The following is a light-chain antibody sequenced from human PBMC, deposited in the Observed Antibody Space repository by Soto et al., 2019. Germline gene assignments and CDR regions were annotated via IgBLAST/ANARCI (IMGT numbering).Light chain of an antibody. V-gene: IGLV2-23*02. CDR3: CSYAGSSTFVV. CDR1: SSDVGRYNL. CDR2: EVT. J-gene: IGLJ2*01. Sequence: QSVLTQPASVSGSPGQSITISCTGTSSDVGRYNLVSWYQQHPGEAPQLMIFEVTKRPSGVSTRFSGSKSDNTASLTISGLLAADEADYYCCSYAGSSTFVVFGGGTKVTVL.